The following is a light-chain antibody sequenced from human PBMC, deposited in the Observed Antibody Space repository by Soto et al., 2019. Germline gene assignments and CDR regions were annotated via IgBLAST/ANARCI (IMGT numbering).Light chain of an antibody. J-gene: IGKJ1*01. CDR1: QSVGSN. CDR3: QQYNNWLQT. CDR2: GVS. V-gene: IGKV3-15*01. Sequence: DIVMTQSPATLSVSPGEGATVSCRASQSVGSNLAWYQQKPAQAPRLLIYGVSTRATGTPARFSGSGSGTEFTLTISSVQSEDFAVYYCQQYNNWLQTFGQGTKVDIK.